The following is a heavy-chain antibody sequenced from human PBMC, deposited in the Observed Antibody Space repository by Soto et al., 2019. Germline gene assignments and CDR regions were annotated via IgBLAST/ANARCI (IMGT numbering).Heavy chain of an antibody. CDR1: GLTVSINY. CDR2: IYSGGSK. D-gene: IGHD6-19*01. J-gene: IGHJ2*01. Sequence: PWGALVVGCASPGLTVSINYMSWVCHAQGKGLDWVSVIYSGGSKYYADSVKGRFTISRDNSKNTLYLQMNSLRAEDTSVYYCATSPGIAVDDHWYFDLWGRGTMVTVSS. V-gene: IGHV3-53*01. CDR3: ATSPGIAVDDHWYFDL.